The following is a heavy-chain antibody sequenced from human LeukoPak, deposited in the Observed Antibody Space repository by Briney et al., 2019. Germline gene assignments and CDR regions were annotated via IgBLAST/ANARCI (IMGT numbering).Heavy chain of an antibody. J-gene: IGHJ3*02. V-gene: IGHV3-21*03. D-gene: IGHD3-22*01. Sequence: GGSLRLSCAASGFTFSSYSMNWVPQAPGKGLEWVSSISSSSSYIYYADSVKGRFTISRDNAKNSLYLQMNSLRAEDTAVFYCARGRDSSGQDAFDIWGQGTMVTVSS. CDR1: GFTFSSYS. CDR3: ARGRDSSGQDAFDI. CDR2: ISSSSSYI.